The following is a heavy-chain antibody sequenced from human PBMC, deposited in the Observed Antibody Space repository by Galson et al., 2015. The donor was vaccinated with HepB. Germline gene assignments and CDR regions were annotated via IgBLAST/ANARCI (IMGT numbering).Heavy chain of an antibody. J-gene: IGHJ6*02. CDR3: AKFGNDILGDGMDV. Sequence: SLRLSCAASGFTFSGYAMSWVRQAPGKGLEWVSAISGSGGSTYYADSVKGRFTISRDNSKNTLYLQMNSLRAEDTAVYYCAKFGNDILGDGMDVWGQGTTVTVSS. V-gene: IGHV3-23*01. CDR2: ISGSGGST. CDR1: GFTFSGYA. D-gene: IGHD3-9*01.